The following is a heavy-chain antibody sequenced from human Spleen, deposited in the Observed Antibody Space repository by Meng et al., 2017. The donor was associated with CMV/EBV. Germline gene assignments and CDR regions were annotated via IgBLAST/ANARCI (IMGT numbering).Heavy chain of an antibody. J-gene: IGHJ4*02. V-gene: IGHV1-2*02. CDR1: YPFTSYY. Sequence: YPFTSYYIHWVRQAPGEGLEWMGWINPNSGGTNYAQKFQGRVTMTVDRSISTAYMELSSLRSDDTALYFCARVHYYYDRTGYLHDYWGQGTLVTVSS. CDR3: ARVHYYYDRTGYLHDY. D-gene: IGHD3-22*01. CDR2: INPNSGGT.